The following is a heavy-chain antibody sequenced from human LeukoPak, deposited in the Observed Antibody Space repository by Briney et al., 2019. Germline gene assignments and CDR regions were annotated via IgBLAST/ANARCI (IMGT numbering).Heavy chain of an antibody. CDR3: ARGALDGSAYYFPC. V-gene: IGHV4-4*07. J-gene: IGHJ4*02. CDR2: IYTNGST. Sequence: SETLSLTCTVSDYSISGYYLSWIRQPAGKGLEWIGRIYTNGSTKYNPSLKSRVTMSVDTSKHKFSLKLNSVTAADTAVYYCARGALDGSAYYFPCCGQGTLVTVSS. D-gene: IGHD3-22*01. CDR1: DYSISGYY.